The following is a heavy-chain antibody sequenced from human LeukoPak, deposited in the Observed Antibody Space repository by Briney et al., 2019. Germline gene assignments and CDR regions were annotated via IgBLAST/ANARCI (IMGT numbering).Heavy chain of an antibody. CDR1: GGSFSGYY. J-gene: IGHJ4*02. D-gene: IGHD5-24*01. Sequence: SETLSLTCAVYGGSFSGYYWSWIRQPPGKGLEWIGEINHSGSTNYNPSLKSRVTTSVDTSKNQFSLKLSSVTAADTAVYYCARGPRWLQPRPFDYWGQGTLVTVSS. CDR2: INHSGST. CDR3: ARGPRWLQPRPFDY. V-gene: IGHV4-34*01.